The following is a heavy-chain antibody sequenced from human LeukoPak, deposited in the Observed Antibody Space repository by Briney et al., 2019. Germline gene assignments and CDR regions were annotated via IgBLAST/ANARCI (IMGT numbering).Heavy chain of an antibody. Sequence: GGSLTLSCAASGFTFSSYAMSWVRQAPGKGLEWVSAINGSGGSTYYADSMKGRFTISRDNSKNTLYLQMNSLRAEDTAVYYCAKDREDAEYYFDYWGQGTLVSVSS. CDR1: GFTFSSYA. J-gene: IGHJ4*02. D-gene: IGHD2-2*01. CDR2: INGSGGST. V-gene: IGHV3-23*01. CDR3: AKDREDAEYYFDY.